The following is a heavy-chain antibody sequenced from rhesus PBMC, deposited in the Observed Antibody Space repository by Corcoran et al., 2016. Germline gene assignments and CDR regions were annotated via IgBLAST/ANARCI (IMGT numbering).Heavy chain of an antibody. CDR3: ARDRDYFDY. V-gene: IGHV4S10*01. Sequence: QVQLQESGPGVVKPSETLSLTCAVSGGSLSDSYRWSWIRRPPGKGLEWIGYICGSMTSTHDNPSLKRRVTISKDTSKNQFSWKLSSVTAADTAVYYCARDRDYFDYWGQGVLVTVSS. CDR1: GGSLSDSYR. CDR2: ICGSMTST. J-gene: IGHJ4*01.